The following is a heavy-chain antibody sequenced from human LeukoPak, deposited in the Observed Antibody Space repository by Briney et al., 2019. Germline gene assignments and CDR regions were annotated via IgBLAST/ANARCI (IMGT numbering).Heavy chain of an antibody. Sequence: GGSLRLSCAASGFTFSSYSMNWVRQAPGKGLEWVSYISSSSSTIYYADTVKGRFTISRDNAKNSLYLQMNSLRAEDTAVYYCAREPPNSSGWYSGSYFDYWGQGTLVTVSS. CDR1: GFTFSSYS. J-gene: IGHJ4*02. CDR2: ISSSSSTI. D-gene: IGHD6-19*01. V-gene: IGHV3-48*04. CDR3: AREPPNSSGWYSGSYFDY.